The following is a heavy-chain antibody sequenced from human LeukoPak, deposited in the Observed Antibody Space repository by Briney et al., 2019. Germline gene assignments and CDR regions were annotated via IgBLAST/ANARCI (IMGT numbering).Heavy chain of an antibody. Sequence: GGSLRLSCAASGFTFSSYSMNWVRQAPGKGLEWVSSISSSSSYIYYADSVKGRFTISRDNAKNTLYLQMNSLRGEDTAVYYCAKDSGSGTQRPDYWGQGTLVTVSS. D-gene: IGHD1-26*01. V-gene: IGHV3-21*01. CDR3: AKDSGSGTQRPDY. CDR1: GFTFSSYS. J-gene: IGHJ4*02. CDR2: ISSSSSYI.